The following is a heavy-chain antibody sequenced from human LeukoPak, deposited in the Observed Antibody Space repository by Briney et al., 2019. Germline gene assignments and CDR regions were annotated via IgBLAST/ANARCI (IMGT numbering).Heavy chain of an antibody. CDR2: IISSGGST. CDR1: GFTFSNYA. Sequence: GGSLRLSCLSSGFTFSNYAMSWVRQAPGKGLEWVSAIISSGGSTYYADSVKGRFTVSRDHSKNTLYLQMNSLRAEDTAVYYCAPDISRVGASFDYWGQGTLVTVSS. CDR3: APDISRVGASFDY. V-gene: IGHV3-23*01. D-gene: IGHD1-26*01. J-gene: IGHJ4*02.